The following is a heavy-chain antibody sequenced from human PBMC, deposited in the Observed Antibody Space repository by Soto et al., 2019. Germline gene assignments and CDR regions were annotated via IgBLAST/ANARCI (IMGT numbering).Heavy chain of an antibody. D-gene: IGHD5-18*01. Sequence: ASVKVSCKASGYTFTSYYMHWVRQAPGQGLEWMGIINPSGGGTSYAQKFQGRVTMTRDTSTSTVYMELSSLRSEDTAVYYCARAGIQLEGIYSFDPWGQGTLVTVSS. J-gene: IGHJ5*02. V-gene: IGHV1-46*03. CDR3: ARAGIQLEGIYSFDP. CDR2: INPSGGGT. CDR1: GYTFTSYY.